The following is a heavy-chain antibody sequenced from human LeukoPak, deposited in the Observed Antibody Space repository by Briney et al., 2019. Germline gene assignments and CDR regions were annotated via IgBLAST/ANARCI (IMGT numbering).Heavy chain of an antibody. CDR1: GYTFTGYY. CDR3: ARDPGHCSSTSCYIDP. J-gene: IGHJ5*02. Sequence: ASVKVSCKASGYTFTGYYMHWVRQGPGQGLEWMGWINPNSGGTNYAQKFQGRVTMTRDTSISTAYMELSRLRSDDTAVYYCARDPGHCSSTSCYIDPWGQGTLVTVSS. CDR2: INPNSGGT. D-gene: IGHD2-2*02. V-gene: IGHV1-2*02.